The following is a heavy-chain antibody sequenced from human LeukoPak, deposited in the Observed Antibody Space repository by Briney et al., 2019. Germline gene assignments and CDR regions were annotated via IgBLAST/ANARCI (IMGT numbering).Heavy chain of an antibody. V-gene: IGHV1-69*13. D-gene: IGHD2-8*01. J-gene: IGHJ1*01. CDR2: IIPIFGTA. Sequence: SVKVSCKASGGTFSSYAISWVRQAPGQGLEWMGGIIPIFGTANYAQKFQGRVTITADESTSTASMELSGLRSEDTAVYYCAIAKKDIVLMVYLFDEYFQHWGQGTLVTVSS. CDR3: AIAKKDIVLMVYLFDEYFQH. CDR1: GGTFSSYA.